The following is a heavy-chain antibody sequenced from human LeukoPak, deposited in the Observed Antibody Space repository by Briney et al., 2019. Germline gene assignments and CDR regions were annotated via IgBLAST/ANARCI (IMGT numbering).Heavy chain of an antibody. V-gene: IGHV3-7*01. CDR2: IKQDGSEK. D-gene: IGHD2-2*01. CDR1: GFTFSSYW. J-gene: IGHJ3*02. CDR3: ARDQLGYCSSTSCYGVGAFDI. Sequence: HPGGSLRLSCAASGFTFSSYWMSWVRQAPGKGLEWVANIKQDGSEKYYVDSVKGRFTISRDNAKNSLYLQMNSLRAEDTAVYYCARDQLGYCSSTSCYGVGAFDIWGQGTMVTVSS.